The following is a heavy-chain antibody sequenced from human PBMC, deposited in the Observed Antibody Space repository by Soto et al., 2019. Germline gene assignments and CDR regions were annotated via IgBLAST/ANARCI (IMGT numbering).Heavy chain of an antibody. V-gene: IGHV1-8*01. Sequence: ASVKVSCKASGYTFTSHDINWMRQATGQGLEWMGWMNPHSGHTNYAQKFQGRVTMTRDTSISTAYMELTSLRSEDTAVYYCATLPPRVVASLLPIPTWGQGTLVTVSS. D-gene: IGHD1-26*01. CDR2: MNPHSGHT. CDR1: GYTFTSHD. J-gene: IGHJ5*02. CDR3: ATLPPRVVASLLPIPT.